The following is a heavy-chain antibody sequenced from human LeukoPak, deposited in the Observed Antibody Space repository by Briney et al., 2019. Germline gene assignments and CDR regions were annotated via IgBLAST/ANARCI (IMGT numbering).Heavy chain of an antibody. D-gene: IGHD3-22*01. CDR2: IYTSGST. Sequence: SETLSLTCTVSGGSISSYYWSWIRQPPGKGLEWIGYIYTSGSTNYNPPLKSRVTISVDTSKNQLSLKLSSVTAADTAVYYCARAASTTMIVVGQFWGDAFDIWGQGTMVTVSS. CDR3: ARAASTTMIVVGQFWGDAFDI. V-gene: IGHV4-4*09. CDR1: GGSISSYY. J-gene: IGHJ3*02.